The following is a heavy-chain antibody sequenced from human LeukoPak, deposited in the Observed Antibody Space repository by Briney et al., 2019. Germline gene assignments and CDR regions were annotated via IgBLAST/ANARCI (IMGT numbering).Heavy chain of an antibody. CDR2: INHSGST. CDR1: GGSFSGYY. J-gene: IGHJ4*02. Sequence: PSETLSPTCAVYGGSFSGYYWSWIRQPPGKGLEWIGEINHSGSTNYNPSLKSRVTISVDTSKNQFSLKLSSVTAADTAVYYCARGGYSYGYKFFDYWGQGTLVTVSS. D-gene: IGHD5-18*01. CDR3: ARGGYSYGYKFFDY. V-gene: IGHV4-34*01.